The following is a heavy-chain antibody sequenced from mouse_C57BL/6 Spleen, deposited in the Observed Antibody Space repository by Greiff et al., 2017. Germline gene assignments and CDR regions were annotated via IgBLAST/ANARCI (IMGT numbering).Heavy chain of an antibody. CDR3: ARLRYYGTRYYFDY. CDR1: GYTFTSYW. D-gene: IGHD1-1*01. J-gene: IGHJ2*01. Sequence: QVQLQQPGAELVMPGASVKLSCKASGYTFTSYWMHWVKQRPGQGLEWIGEIDPSDSYTNYNQKFKGKSTLTVDKSSSTAYMQLSSLTSEDSAVYYCARLRYYGTRYYFDYWGQGTTLTVSS. CDR2: IDPSDSYT. V-gene: IGHV1-69*01.